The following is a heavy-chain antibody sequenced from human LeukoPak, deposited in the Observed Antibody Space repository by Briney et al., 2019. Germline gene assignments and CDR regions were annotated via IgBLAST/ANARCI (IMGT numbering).Heavy chain of an antibody. J-gene: IGHJ5*02. CDR1: GGSISSYY. CDR3: ARGGAARSWFDP. D-gene: IGHD6-6*01. Sequence: SETLSLTCTVSGGSISSYYWSWIRQPPGKGLEWIGYIYTSGSTNYNPSLKSRVTISVDTSKNQFSLKLSSVTAADTAVYYCARGGAARSWFDPWGQGTLVTVSS. CDR2: IYTSGST. V-gene: IGHV4-4*09.